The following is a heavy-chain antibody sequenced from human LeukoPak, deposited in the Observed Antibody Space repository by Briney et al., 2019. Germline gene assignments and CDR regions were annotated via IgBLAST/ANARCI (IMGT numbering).Heavy chain of an antibody. J-gene: IGHJ4*02. D-gene: IGHD2-15*01. Sequence: PSETLSLTCTVSGGSISSYYWSWVRQPPGEGLGWIGSIYYSGSTNYNPSLKSRVTISVDTSKNQFSLKLSSVTAADTAVYYCARATGRRGGGCYLCDYWGQGTLVTVSS. CDR1: GGSISSYY. CDR3: ARATGRRGGGCYLCDY. CDR2: IYYSGST. V-gene: IGHV4-59*01.